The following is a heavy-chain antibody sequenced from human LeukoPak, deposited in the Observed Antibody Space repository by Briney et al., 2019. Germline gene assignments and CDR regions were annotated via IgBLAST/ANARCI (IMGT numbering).Heavy chain of an antibody. Sequence: ASVKVSCKASGYTFTAYYMHCVRQAPGQGLEWMGWINPNSGGTNYAQKVQGRVTMTRDTSISTAYMELSRLRSDDTAVYYCWYYYDSSNAVVNAFDIWGQGTMVTVSS. V-gene: IGHV1-2*02. CDR3: WYYYDSSNAVVNAFDI. J-gene: IGHJ3*02. D-gene: IGHD3-22*01. CDR2: INPNSGGT. CDR1: GYTFTAYY.